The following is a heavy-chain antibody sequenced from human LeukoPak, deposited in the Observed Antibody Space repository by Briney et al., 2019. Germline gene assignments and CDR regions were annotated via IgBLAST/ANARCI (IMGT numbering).Heavy chain of an antibody. CDR2: ISGSGGST. CDR3: AKDSGAYYYDSSLNY. V-gene: IGHV3-23*01. CDR1: GFTFSSYA. Sequence: GGSLRLSCVASGFTFSSYAMSWVRQAPGKGLEWVSAISGSGGSTYYADSVKGRFTISRDNSKNTLYLQMNSLRAEDTAVYYCAKDSGAYYYDSSLNYWGQGTLVTVSS. D-gene: IGHD3-22*01. J-gene: IGHJ4*02.